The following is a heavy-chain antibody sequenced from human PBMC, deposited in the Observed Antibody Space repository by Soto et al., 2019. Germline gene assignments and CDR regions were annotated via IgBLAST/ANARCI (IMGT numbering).Heavy chain of an antibody. V-gene: IGHV4-30-2*01. J-gene: IGHJ3*02. CDR2: IYHSGST. Sequence: SETLSLTCAVSGGSISSGGYFWSWIRQPPGKGLEWIGYIYHSGSTYYNPSLKSRVSISVDRSKNQFSLKLSSVTAADTAVYYCASKFGELLADAFDIWGQGTMVTVS. CDR1: GGSISSGGYF. D-gene: IGHD3-10*01. CDR3: ASKFGELLADAFDI.